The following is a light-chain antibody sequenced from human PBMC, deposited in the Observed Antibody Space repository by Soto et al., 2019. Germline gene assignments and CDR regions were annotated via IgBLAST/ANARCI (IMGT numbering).Light chain of an antibody. V-gene: IGKV1-27*01. CDR3: QKYNNAPLT. CDR2: AAS. CDR1: QGISNY. J-gene: IGKJ4*01. Sequence: DIPMTQSPSSLSASVGDRVIISCRASQGISNYLAWYQQKPGQIPNLLIYAASTLRSGVPSRFSGSGSGTDFTLTISGLQPEDVATYFCQKYNNAPLTFGGGTKVEIK.